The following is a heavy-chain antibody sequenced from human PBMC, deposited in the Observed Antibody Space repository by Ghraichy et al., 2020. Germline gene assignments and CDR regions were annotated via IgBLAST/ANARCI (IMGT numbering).Heavy chain of an antibody. CDR3: ASSQLPDYYYYYGMDV. V-gene: IGHV4-59*08. D-gene: IGHD1-7*01. CDR1: GGSISSYY. CDR2: IYYSGSA. J-gene: IGHJ6*02. Sequence: SETLSLTCTVSGGSISSYYWSWIRQPPGKGLEWIGYIYYSGSADYNPSLKSRVTISVDASKNQFSLKLSSVTAADTAVYYCASSQLPDYYYYYGMDVWGQGTTVTVSS.